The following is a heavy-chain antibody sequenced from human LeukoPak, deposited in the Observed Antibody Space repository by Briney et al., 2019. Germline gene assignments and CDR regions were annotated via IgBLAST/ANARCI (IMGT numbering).Heavy chain of an antibody. D-gene: IGHD6-19*01. J-gene: IGHJ4*02. CDR1: GYTFTSYG. CDR3: ARDGVGSGWYGIYYFDY. CDR2: ISAYNGNT. V-gene: IGHV1-18*01. Sequence: GASVTVSCTASGYTFTSYGISWVRQAPGQGLEWMGWISAYNGNTNYAQKLQGRITMTTDTSTSTAYMELRSLRSDDTAVYYCARDGVGSGWYGIYYFDYWGQGTLVTVSS.